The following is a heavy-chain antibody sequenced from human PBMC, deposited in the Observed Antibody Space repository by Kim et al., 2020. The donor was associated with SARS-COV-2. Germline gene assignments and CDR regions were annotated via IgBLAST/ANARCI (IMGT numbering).Heavy chain of an antibody. CDR2: IKSKTDGGTT. J-gene: IGHJ6*02. CDR3: TAEYSSPSEYYYYYYGMDV. CDR1: GFTVSNAW. V-gene: IGHV3-15*01. Sequence: GGSLRLSCAASGFTVSNAWMSWVRQAPGKGLEWVGRIKSKTDGGTTDYAAPVKGRFTISRDDSKNTLYLQMNSLKTEDTAVYYCTAEYSSPSEYYYYYYGMDVWGQGTTVAVSS. D-gene: IGHD6-6*01.